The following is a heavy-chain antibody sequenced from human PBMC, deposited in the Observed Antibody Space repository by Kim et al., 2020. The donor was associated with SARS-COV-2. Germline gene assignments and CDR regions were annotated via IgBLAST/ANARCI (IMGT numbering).Heavy chain of an antibody. V-gene: IGHV3-9*01. Sequence: GGSLRLSCAASGFTFDDYAMHWVRQAPGKGLEWVSGISWNSGSIGYADSVKGRFTISRDNAKNSLYLQMNSLRAEDTALYYCAKGDYGGNFLNWFDPWGQGTLVTVSS. CDR2: ISWNSGSI. D-gene: IGHD4-17*01. CDR1: GFTFDDYA. J-gene: IGHJ5*02. CDR3: AKGDYGGNFLNWFDP.